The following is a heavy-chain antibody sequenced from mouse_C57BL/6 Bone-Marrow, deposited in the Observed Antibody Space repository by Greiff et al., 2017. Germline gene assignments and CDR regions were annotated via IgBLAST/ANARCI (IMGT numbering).Heavy chain of an antibody. CDR1: GYTFTSYW. D-gene: IGHD1-2*01. CDR3: ARETTAGEAWFAY. V-gene: IGHV1-69*01. Sequence: QVQLQQPGAELVMPGASVKLSCKASGYTFTSYWMHWVKQRPGQGLEWIGEIDPSDSYTNYNQKFKGKSTLTVDKSSSTAYMQLSSLTSEDSAVYYCARETTAGEAWFAYWGQGTLVTVSA. J-gene: IGHJ3*01. CDR2: IDPSDSYT.